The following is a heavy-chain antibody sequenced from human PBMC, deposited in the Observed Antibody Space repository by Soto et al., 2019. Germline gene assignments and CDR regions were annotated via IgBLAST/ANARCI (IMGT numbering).Heavy chain of an antibody. CDR3: ARVVTAPIRYCSSTSCYEGNDAFDI. V-gene: IGHV3-20*01. J-gene: IGHJ3*02. CDR1: GFTFDDYG. CDR2: INWNGGST. Sequence: GGSLRLSCAASGFTFDDYGMSWVRQAPGKGLEWVSGINWNGGSTGYADSVKGRFTISRDNAKNSLYLQMNSLRAEDTALYHCARVVTAPIRYCSSTSCYEGNDAFDIWGQGTMVTVSS. D-gene: IGHD2-2*01.